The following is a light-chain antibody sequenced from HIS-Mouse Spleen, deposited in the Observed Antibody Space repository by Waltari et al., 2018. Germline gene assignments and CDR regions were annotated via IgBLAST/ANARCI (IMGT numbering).Light chain of an antibody. CDR1: ALPKKY. Sequence: SYELTQPPSVSVSPGQTASITCSGDALPKKYAYWYQQKSGQAPVLVIYEDSKRPSGIPERFAGSSSGTMATLTISGDQVEDEADYYCYSTDSSGNHRVFGGGTKLTVL. J-gene: IGLJ2*01. CDR2: EDS. V-gene: IGLV3-10*01. CDR3: YSTDSSGNHRV.